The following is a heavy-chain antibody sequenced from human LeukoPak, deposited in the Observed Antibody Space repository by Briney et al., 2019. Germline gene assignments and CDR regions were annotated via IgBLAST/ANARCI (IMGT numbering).Heavy chain of an antibody. J-gene: IGHJ4*02. CDR1: GYTFTGYC. D-gene: IGHD3-22*01. V-gene: IGHV1-2*02. CDR2: INPNSGGT. Sequence: ASVKVSCKASGYTFTGYCMHWVRQAPGQGLEWMGWINPNSGGTNYAQKFQGRVTMTRDTSISTAYMELSRLRSDDTAVYYCARVKNYYDSSGYLYYFDYWGQGTLVTVSS. CDR3: ARVKNYYDSSGYLYYFDY.